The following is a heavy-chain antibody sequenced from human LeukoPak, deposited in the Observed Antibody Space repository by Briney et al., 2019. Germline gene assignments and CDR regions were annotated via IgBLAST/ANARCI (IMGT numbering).Heavy chain of an antibody. CDR3: ARHMVRGVHAFDT. J-gene: IGHJ3*02. CDR1: GGSISSGSYY. CDR2: IYTSGST. V-gene: IGHV4-61*02. D-gene: IGHD3-10*01. Sequence: SQTLSLTCTVSGGSISSGSYYWSWIRQPAGKGLEWIGRIYTSGSTNYNPSLKSRVTISVDTSKNQFSLKLSSVTAADTAVYYCARHMVRGVHAFDTWGQGTMVTVSS.